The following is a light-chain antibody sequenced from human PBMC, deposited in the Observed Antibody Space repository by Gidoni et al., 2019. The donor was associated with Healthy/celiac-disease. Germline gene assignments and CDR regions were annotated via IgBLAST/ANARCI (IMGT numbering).Light chain of an antibody. V-gene: IGLV3-19*01. CDR1: SLRSYY. Sequence: SAELTQDPAVSVALGQTVRITCQGASLRSYYASWYTQKPGQAPVLVIYGKNNRPSGIPDRCSGSSSGNTAALTITGAQAEDEADYYCNSRDSSGNPLRVFGGGTKLTVL. CDR2: GKN. CDR3: NSRDSSGNPLRV. J-gene: IGLJ3*02.